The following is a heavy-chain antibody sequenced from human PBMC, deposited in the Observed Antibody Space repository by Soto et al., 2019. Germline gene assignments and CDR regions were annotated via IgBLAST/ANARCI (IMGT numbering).Heavy chain of an antibody. J-gene: IGHJ4*02. V-gene: IGHV3-23*01. CDR1: GFTFSSIA. CDR2: ISGSGANT. D-gene: IGHD3-16*01. CDR3: AMTKRLGGGPPLG. Sequence: EVQLLESGGGLVQPGGSLRLSCAASGFTFSSIAMSWVRQAPGKGLEWVSAISGSGANTYYADSVMGRFTISRDTSKNTLYLRMKSLRAEDTVIYYGAMTKRLGGGPPLGWGQGTLVTVSS.